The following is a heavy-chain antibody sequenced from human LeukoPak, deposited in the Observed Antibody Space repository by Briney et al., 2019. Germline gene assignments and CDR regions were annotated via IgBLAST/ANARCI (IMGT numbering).Heavy chain of an antibody. CDR3: ARVAMSDSSGYCDY. D-gene: IGHD3-22*01. CDR1: GFTFSSYA. Sequence: GRSLRLSCAASGFTFSSYAMHWVRQAPGKGLEWVAVIWYDGSNKNYADSVRGRFTISRDNSKNTPYLQMNSLRAEDTAVYYCARVAMSDSSGYCDYWGQGTLVTVSS. J-gene: IGHJ4*02. CDR2: IWYDGSNK. V-gene: IGHV3-33*01.